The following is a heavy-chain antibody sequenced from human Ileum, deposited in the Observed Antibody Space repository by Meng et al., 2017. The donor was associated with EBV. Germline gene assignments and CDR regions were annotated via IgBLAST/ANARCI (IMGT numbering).Heavy chain of an antibody. D-gene: IGHD6-19*01. CDR1: GYTFTSYY. Sequence: QVQLVQSGAEVKKPGASVKVSCKASGYTFTSYYIHWVRQAPGQGLEWMGIINPSTGTTTCAQNLQGRVTMTRDTSTSTVYMELSSLRSEDTAVYYCARDCLAGYTSGWQFDYWGQGTLVTVSS. V-gene: IGHV1-46*04. J-gene: IGHJ4*02. CDR3: ARDCLAGYTSGWQFDY. CDR2: INPSTGTT.